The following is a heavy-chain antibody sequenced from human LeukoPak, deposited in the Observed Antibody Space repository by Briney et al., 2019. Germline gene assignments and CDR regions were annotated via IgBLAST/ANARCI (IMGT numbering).Heavy chain of an antibody. CDR1: GGTFSSYA. V-gene: IGHV1-69*04. Sequence: GASVKVSCKASGGTFSSYAISWVRQAPGQGLEWMGRIIPILGIANYAQKFQGRVTITADKSTSTAYMELSSLRSEDTAVYYCASEKQHYYDSSGYYGPINWFDPWGQGTLVTVSS. CDR2: IIPILGIA. J-gene: IGHJ5*02. D-gene: IGHD3-22*01. CDR3: ASEKQHYYDSSGYYGPINWFDP.